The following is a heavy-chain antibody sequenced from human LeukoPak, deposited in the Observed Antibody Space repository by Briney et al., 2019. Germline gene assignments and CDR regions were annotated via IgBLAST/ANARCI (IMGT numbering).Heavy chain of an antibody. V-gene: IGHV3-23*01. CDR2: ISGSGGST. J-gene: IGHJ4*02. D-gene: IGHD3-22*01. Sequence: AGGSLRLSCAASGFTFSSYAMSWVRQAPGKGLEWVSAISGSGGSTYYADSVKGRFTISRDNSKNTLYLQMNSLRAEDTAVYYCAKDLAMIVVVTNDYWGQGTLVTVSS. CDR1: GFTFSSYA. CDR3: AKDLAMIVVVTNDY.